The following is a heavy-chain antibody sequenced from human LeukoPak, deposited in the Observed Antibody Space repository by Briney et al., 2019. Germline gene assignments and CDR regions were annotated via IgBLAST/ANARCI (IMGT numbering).Heavy chain of an antibody. Sequence: GGSLRLSCAASGFTFSSYAMHWVRQAPGKGLEWVAVISYDGSNKYYADSVKGRFTISRDNSKNTLYLQMNSLRAEDTAVYYCAKASTRIAVAGTMNYWGQGTLVTVSS. J-gene: IGHJ4*02. CDR1: GFTFSSYA. D-gene: IGHD6-19*01. CDR3: AKASTRIAVAGTMNY. V-gene: IGHV3-30*04. CDR2: ISYDGSNK.